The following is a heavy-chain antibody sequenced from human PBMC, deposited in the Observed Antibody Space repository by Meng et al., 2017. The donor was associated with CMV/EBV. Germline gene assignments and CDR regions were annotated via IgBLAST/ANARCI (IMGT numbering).Heavy chain of an antibody. J-gene: IGHJ5*02. V-gene: IGHV3-23*03. CDR3: TTDFILMVYEAVDWA. D-gene: IGHD2-8*01. CDR2: IYSGGSST. Sequence: GGSLRLSYAASGFTFSSYAMSWVRQAPGKGLEWVSVIYSGGSSTYYADSVKGRFTISRDNSKNTLYLQMNSLRAEDTAVYYCTTDFILMVYEAVDWAWGQGTLVTVSS. CDR1: GFTFSSYA.